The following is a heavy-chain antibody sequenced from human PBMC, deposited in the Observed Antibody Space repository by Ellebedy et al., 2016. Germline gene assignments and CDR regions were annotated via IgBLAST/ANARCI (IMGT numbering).Heavy chain of an antibody. CDR3: ARIGGVSFGERPIDY. J-gene: IGHJ4*02. CDR2: IYYTCTT. Sequence: SETLSLTCIVSGGSISLYYWSWIRQPPGRGLGWSGNIYYTCTTNYNPSPQRRVTISLDTSKNHFSLRLTSVTAADTAVYYCARIGGVSFGERPIDYWGQGTLVTVSS. CDR1: GGSISLYY. V-gene: IGHV4-59*01. D-gene: IGHD3-10*01.